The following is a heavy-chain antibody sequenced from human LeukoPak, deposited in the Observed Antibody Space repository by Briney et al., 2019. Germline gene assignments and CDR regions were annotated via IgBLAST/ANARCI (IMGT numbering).Heavy chain of an antibody. CDR2: IIPILGIA. J-gene: IGHJ2*01. CDR3: ARDLVLGDFSNWYFDL. CDR1: GGSFSSYA. Sequence: AVKVSCKASGGSFSSYAISWVRQPPGQGLEWMGWIIPILGIANYAQKFQGRVTITADKSTGTAYMELSSLRSEDTAVYYCARDLVLGDFSNWYFDLWGRGTLVTVSS. D-gene: IGHD3-10*01. V-gene: IGHV1-69*10.